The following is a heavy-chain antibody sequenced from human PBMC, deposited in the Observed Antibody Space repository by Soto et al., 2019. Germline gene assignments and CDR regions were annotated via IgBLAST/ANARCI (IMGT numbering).Heavy chain of an antibody. CDR2: INPNSGGT. J-gene: IGHJ6*02. CDR1: GYTFTGYY. CDR3: ARERTSMVRGVNSYYYGMDV. D-gene: IGHD3-10*01. Sequence: ASVKVSCKASGYTFTGYYMHWVRQAPGQGLEWMGWINPNSGGTNYAQKFQGRVTMTRDTSISTAYMELSRLRSDDTAVYYCARERTSMVRGVNSYYYGMDVWGQGTTVTVSS. V-gene: IGHV1-2*02.